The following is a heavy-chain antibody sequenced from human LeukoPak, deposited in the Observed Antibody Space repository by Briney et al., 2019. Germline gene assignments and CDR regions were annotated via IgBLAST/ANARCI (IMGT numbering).Heavy chain of an antibody. CDR2: IYYSGST. J-gene: IGHJ3*02. CDR1: GGSISSYY. V-gene: IGHV4-59*08. CDR3: ATGYCSGGSCYGDAFDI. Sequence: WETLSLTCTVSGGSISSYYWSWIRQPPGKGLEWIGYIYYSGSTNYNPSLKSRVTISVDTSKNQLSLKLSSVTAADTAVYYCATGYCSGGSCYGDAFDIWGQGTMVTVSS. D-gene: IGHD2-15*01.